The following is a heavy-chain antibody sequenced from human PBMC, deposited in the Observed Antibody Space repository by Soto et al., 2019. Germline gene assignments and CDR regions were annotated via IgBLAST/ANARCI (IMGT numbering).Heavy chain of an antibody. CDR2: IYHRGNT. J-gene: IGHJ4*02. CDR1: AGSISSGDYH. Sequence: SETLSLTCTLSAGSISSGDYHWSWIRQPPGKGLEWIAYIYHRGNTYYNPSFKSRVTMSVDTSRNQFSLNMSSVTAGDTAVYFCARAVSLKGEFDYWGQGVLVTVSS. V-gene: IGHV4-30-4*01. CDR3: ARAVSLKGEFDY.